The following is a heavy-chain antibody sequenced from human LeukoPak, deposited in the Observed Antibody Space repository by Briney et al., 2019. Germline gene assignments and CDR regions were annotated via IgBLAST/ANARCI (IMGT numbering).Heavy chain of an antibody. CDR1: GASISSSSYY. V-gene: IGHV4-39*01. D-gene: IGHD3-10*01. CDR3: ARVAPSQLWFGEFPMYYFDY. J-gene: IGHJ4*02. Sequence: SETLSLTCTVSGASISSSSYYWGWIRQPPEKGLEWIGTISDSGSTYYSPSLKGRVAMSVDTSKNQFSLKLSSVTAADTAVYYCARVAPSQLWFGEFPMYYFDYWGQGTLVTVSS. CDR2: ISDSGST.